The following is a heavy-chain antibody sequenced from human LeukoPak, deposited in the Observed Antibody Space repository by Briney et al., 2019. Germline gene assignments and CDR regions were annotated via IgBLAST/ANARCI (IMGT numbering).Heavy chain of an antibody. V-gene: IGHV3-53*01. J-gene: IGHJ3*02. CDR1: GFTVSSNY. Sequence: GGSLRLSCAASGFTVSSNYMSWVRQAPGKGLEWVSVIYSGGSTYYADSVKGRFTISRDNSKNTLYLQMNSLRAEDTAVYYCARSVYYYGSGTDAFDIWGQGTMVTVSS. CDR2: IYSGGST. CDR3: ARSVYYYGSGTDAFDI. D-gene: IGHD3-10*01.